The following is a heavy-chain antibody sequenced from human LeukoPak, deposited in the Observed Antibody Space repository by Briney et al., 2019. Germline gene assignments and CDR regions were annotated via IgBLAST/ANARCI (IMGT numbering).Heavy chain of an antibody. CDR3: SQSYSSGRYQTIDY. J-gene: IGHJ4*02. CDR1: GFTFSSYA. Sequence: GRSLRLSCAASGFTFSSYAMHWVRQAPGKGLEWVAVISYDGSNKYYADSVKGRFTISRDNSKNTLHLQMNSLRAEDTAVYYCSQSYSSGRYQTIDYWGQGTLVTVSS. D-gene: IGHD6-19*01. V-gene: IGHV3-30-3*01. CDR2: ISYDGSNK.